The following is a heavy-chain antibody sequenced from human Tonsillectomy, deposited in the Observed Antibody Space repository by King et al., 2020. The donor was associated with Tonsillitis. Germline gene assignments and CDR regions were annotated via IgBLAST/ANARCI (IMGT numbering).Heavy chain of an antibody. CDR1: GGSISSYY. J-gene: IGHJ4*02. Sequence: VQLQESGPGVVKPSETLSLTCTVSGGSISSYYWSWIRQPPGKGLEWIWWIYYSGSTSYNPSLKSRLTISVDTSKNQFSLDLRSVTAADTAIYYCARDALGCSGGSCYRDLDYWGQGTLVSVSS. V-gene: IGHV4-59*01. D-gene: IGHD2-15*01. CDR2: IYYSGST. CDR3: ARDALGCSGGSCYRDLDY.